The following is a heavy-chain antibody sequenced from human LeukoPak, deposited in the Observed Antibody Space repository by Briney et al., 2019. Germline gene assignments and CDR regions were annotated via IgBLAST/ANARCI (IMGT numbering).Heavy chain of an antibody. D-gene: IGHD1-7*01. Sequence: TSETLSLTCTVSGYSISSGYYWGWIRQPPGEGLEWIGSIYHSGSTYYNPSLKSRVTISVDTSKNQFSLKLSSVTAADTAVYYCARVELVWFDPWGQGTLVTVSS. J-gene: IGHJ5*02. CDR1: GYSISSGYY. CDR2: IYHSGST. CDR3: ARVELVWFDP. V-gene: IGHV4-38-2*02.